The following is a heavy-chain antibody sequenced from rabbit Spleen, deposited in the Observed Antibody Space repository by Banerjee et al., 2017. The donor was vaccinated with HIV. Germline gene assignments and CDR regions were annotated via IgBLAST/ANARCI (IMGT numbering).Heavy chain of an antibody. Sequence: QSLEESGGGLVKPEGSLTLTCKASGVSLNDKDVMCWVRQAPGKGLEWIGCIYTGNGKTYYATWAKGRFTISKSSSTTVTLKMTGLTAADTATYFCARDTGTSFSTYGMDLWGPGTLVTVS. CDR1: GVSLNDKDV. D-gene: IGHD8-1*01. CDR3: ARDTGTSFSTYGMDL. CDR2: IYTGNGKT. V-gene: IGHV1S40*01. J-gene: IGHJ6*01.